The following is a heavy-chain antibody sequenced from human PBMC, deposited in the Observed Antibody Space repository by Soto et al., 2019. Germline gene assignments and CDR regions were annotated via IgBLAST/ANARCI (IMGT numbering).Heavy chain of an antibody. CDR1: GGTFSSYT. Sequence: GASVKVSCKASGGTFSSYTISWVRQAPGQGLEWMGRIIPILGIANYAQKFQGRVTITADKSTSTAYMELSSLRSGDTAVYYCASIRERAVAGTRGDAFDIWGQGTMVTVSS. V-gene: IGHV1-69*02. CDR2: IIPILGIA. CDR3: ASIRERAVAGTRGDAFDI. J-gene: IGHJ3*02. D-gene: IGHD6-19*01.